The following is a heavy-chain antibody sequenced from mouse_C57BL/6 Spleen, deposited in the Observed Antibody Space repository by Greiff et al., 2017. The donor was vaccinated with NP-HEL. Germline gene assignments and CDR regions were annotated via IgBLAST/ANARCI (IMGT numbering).Heavy chain of an antibody. Sequence: QVQLQQPGAELVKPGASVKMSCKASGYTFTSYWITWVKQRPGQGLEWIGDIYPGSGSTNYNEKFKSKATLTVDTSSSTAYMQLSSLTSEDSAVYYCAREGGDQDSSGYVGFAYWGQGTLVTVSA. CDR3: AREGGDQDSSGYVGFAY. V-gene: IGHV1-55*01. CDR2: IYPGSGST. J-gene: IGHJ3*01. D-gene: IGHD3-2*02. CDR1: GYTFTSYW.